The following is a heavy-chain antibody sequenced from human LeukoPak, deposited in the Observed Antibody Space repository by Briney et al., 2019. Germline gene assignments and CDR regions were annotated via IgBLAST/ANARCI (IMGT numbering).Heavy chain of an antibody. CDR3: ARGSGSPAYFDY. J-gene: IGHJ4*02. D-gene: IGHD1-26*01. CDR2: IYHSGST. CDR1: GGSISSYY. V-gene: IGHV4-59*12. Sequence: SETLSLTCTVSGGSISSYYWSWIRQPPGKGLEWIGYIYHSGSTYYNPSLKSRVTISVDRSKNQFSLKLSSVTAADTAVYYCARGSGSPAYFDYWGQGTLVTVSS.